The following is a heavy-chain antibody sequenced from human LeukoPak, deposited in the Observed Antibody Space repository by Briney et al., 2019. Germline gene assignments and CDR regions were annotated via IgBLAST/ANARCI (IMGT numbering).Heavy chain of an antibody. J-gene: IGHJ4*02. Sequence: GSLRLSCAASGFTFSSHAVSWVRQAPGKGLQWVSTVSAGAGRTYYADSVKGRFTISRDDSKNTLYLQMNSLTAEDTAVYYCARAISSAFDYWGQGTLVTVSS. V-gene: IGHV3-23*01. CDR1: GFTFSSHA. CDR3: ARAISSAFDY. CDR2: VSAGAGRT. D-gene: IGHD3-3*02.